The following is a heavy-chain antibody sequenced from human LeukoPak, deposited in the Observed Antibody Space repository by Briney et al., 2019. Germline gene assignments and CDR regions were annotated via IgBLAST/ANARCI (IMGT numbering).Heavy chain of an antibody. J-gene: IGHJ4*02. CDR2: INPKSGDT. CDR1: GYTFTDYY. V-gene: IGHV1-2*02. Sequence: ASVKVSCKASGYTFTDYYLFWVRQAPGHGLEWVAWINPKSGDTRFAQRFDGRVTLTRDTSISTVYMELNSLTSDDTAIYYCSREDYWGQGTLVTVSS. CDR3: SREDY.